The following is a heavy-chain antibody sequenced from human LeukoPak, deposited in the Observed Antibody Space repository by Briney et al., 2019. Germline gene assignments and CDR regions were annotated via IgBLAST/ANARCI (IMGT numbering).Heavy chain of an antibody. V-gene: IGHV3-11*01. CDR2: ISSSGSTI. CDR1: GFIFDDYA. Sequence: PGGSLRLSCAASGFIFDDYAMNWVRQAPGKGLEWVSYISSSGSTIYYADSVKGRFTISRDNAKNSLYLQMNSLRAEDTAVYYCARAAGFRYDSSGYYGYWGQGTLVTVSS. CDR3: ARAAGFRYDSSGYYGY. J-gene: IGHJ4*02. D-gene: IGHD3-22*01.